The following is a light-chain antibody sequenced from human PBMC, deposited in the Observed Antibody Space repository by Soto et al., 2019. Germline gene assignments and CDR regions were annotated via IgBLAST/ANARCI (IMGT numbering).Light chain of an antibody. V-gene: IGKV1-39*01. CDR1: QSISSY. CDR3: QQSSSAPWT. CDR2: AAS. J-gene: IGKJ1*01. Sequence: DIQMTQSPSSLSASVGDRVTLTCRASQSISSYLNWYRHKPGKAPNLLIYAASSLQSGVPSRFSGSGSGTDFTLTISSLQPEDFATYYCQQSSSAPWTFGQGTKVEIK.